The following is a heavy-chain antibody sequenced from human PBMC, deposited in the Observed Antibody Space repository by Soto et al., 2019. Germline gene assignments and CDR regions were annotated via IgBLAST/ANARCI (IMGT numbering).Heavy chain of an antibody. CDR3: ARLVAVLDY. Sequence: QVQLVESGGGGVQPGRSLRLSCAASGFTFSSYGMHWVRQAPGKGLEWVAVIWYDGSNKYYADSVKGRFTISRDNSKNPLYLQMNSLRAEDTAVYYCARLVAVLDYWGQGTLVTVSS. CDR2: IWYDGSNK. D-gene: IGHD2-15*01. J-gene: IGHJ4*02. CDR1: GFTFSSYG. V-gene: IGHV3-33*01.